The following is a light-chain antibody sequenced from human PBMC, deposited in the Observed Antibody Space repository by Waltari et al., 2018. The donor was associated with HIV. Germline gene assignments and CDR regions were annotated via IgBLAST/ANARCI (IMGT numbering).Light chain of an antibody. CDR2: NVS. CDR3: KQYDVSRT. Sequence: EILLTQSPATLSLSPGERATLSCRARQSVRSSYLAWYKQKPGQAPRLVIYNVSKRATGIPDRLTGSGSGTDFTLTINSLEPEDFAVYFCKQYDVSRTFGQGTKVEVK. V-gene: IGKV3-20*01. CDR1: QSVRSSY. J-gene: IGKJ1*01.